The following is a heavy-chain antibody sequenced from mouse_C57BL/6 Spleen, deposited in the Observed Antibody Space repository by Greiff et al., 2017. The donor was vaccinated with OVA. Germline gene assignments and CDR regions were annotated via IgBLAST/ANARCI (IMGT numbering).Heavy chain of an antibody. CDR3: ARYDYDEYFDV. Sequence: VKLQESGAELARPGASVKLSCKASGYTFTSYGISWVKQRTGQGLEWIGEIYPRSGNTYYNEKFKGKATLTADKSSSTAYMELRSLTSEDSAVYFCARYDYDEYFDVWGTGTTVTVSS. CDR2: IYPRSGNT. CDR1: GYTFTSYG. J-gene: IGHJ1*03. V-gene: IGHV1-81*01. D-gene: IGHD2-4*01.